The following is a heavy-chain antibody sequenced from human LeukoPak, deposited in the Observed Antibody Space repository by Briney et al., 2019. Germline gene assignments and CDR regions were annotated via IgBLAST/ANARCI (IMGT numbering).Heavy chain of an antibody. CDR3: ARTAAEWTKYNWFDP. J-gene: IGHJ5*02. D-gene: IGHD3-3*01. CDR1: GGSISSYY. Sequence: SETLSLTCTVSGGSISSYYWSWIRQPPGKGLEWIGYIYYSGSTNYNPSLKSRVTISVDTSKNQFSLKLSSVTAADTAVYYCARTAAEWTKYNWFDPWGQGTLVTVSS. V-gene: IGHV4-59*08. CDR2: IYYSGST.